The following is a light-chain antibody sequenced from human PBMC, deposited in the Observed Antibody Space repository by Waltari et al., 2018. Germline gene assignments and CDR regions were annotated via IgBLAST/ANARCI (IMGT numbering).Light chain of an antibody. V-gene: IGLV2-14*03. CDR1: STDIGAHDF. J-gene: IGLJ1*01. Sequence: QSALTQHASVSGSPGQSIAISRSGSSTDIGAHDFVSWYQQHPGKAPKLIIFDVSSRPSGISYRFSGSKFGNTASLTISGLQAEDEADYFCSSYTRGRTYVFGSGTKVTVL. CDR2: DVS. CDR3: SSYTRGRTYV.